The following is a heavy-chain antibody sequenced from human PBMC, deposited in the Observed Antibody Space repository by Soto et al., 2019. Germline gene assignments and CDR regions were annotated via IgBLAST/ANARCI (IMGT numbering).Heavy chain of an antibody. CDR3: ARGPLFY. CDR1: SASISSTNYT. CDR2: IYYSGST. V-gene: IGHV4-39*07. J-gene: IGHJ4*02. Sequence: SETLSLTCTVSSASISSTNYTWGWIRQPPGKGLEWIGNIYYSGSTYYNPSLNSRVTVSVDTSKNQFSLKLTSVTAADTAVYYCARGPLFYWGQGTLVTVSS.